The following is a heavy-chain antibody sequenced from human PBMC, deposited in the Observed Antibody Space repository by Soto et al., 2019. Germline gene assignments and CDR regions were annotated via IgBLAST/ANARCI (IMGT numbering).Heavy chain of an antibody. J-gene: IGHJ6*02. CDR1: GGSISSGDYY. CDR3: ASGSAAGTLIEAYYYGMDV. D-gene: IGHD6-13*01. V-gene: IGHV4-30-4*01. Sequence: PSETLSLTCTVSGGSISSGDYYWSWIRQPPGKGLEWIGYIYYSGSTYYNPSLKSRVTISVDTSKNQFSLKLSSVTAADTAVYYCASGSAAGTLIEAYYYGMDVCGQGTTVTVYS. CDR2: IYYSGST.